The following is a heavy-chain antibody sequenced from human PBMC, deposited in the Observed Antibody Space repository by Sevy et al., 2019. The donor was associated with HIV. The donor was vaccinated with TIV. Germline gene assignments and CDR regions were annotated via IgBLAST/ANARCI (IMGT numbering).Heavy chain of an antibody. CDR3: ARVGDGNSSGWYADDAFDI. J-gene: IGHJ3*02. V-gene: IGHV4-39*01. CDR2: IYYSGST. Sequence: SESLSLTCTVSGGSISSSSYYWGWIRQPPGKGLEWIGSIYYSGSTYYNPSLKSRVTISVDTSKNQFSLKLSSVTAADTAVYHCARVGDGNSSGWYADDAFDIWGQGTMVTVSS. CDR1: GGSISSSSYY. D-gene: IGHD6-19*01.